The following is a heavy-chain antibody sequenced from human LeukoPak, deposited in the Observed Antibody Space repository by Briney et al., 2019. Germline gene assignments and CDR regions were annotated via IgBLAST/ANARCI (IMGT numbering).Heavy chain of an antibody. CDR1: GGSISTYY. V-gene: IGHV4-59*08. D-gene: IGHD3-16*01. CDR3: ARGWGYFDY. CDR2: IHYSGST. J-gene: IGHJ4*02. Sequence: SETLSLTCTVSGGSISTYYWSWIRQPPGKGLEWIGYIHYSGSTNYNPSLKSRVTISVDTSKNLFSLRLSSVTAADTAVYYCARGWGYFDYWGQGALVTVSS.